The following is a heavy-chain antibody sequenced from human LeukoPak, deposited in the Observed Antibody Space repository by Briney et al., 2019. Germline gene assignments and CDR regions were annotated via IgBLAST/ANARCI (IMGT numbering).Heavy chain of an antibody. J-gene: IGHJ4*02. Sequence: PSETLSLTCTVSGGSISSYYWSWIRQPPGKGLEWIGYIYHSGSTNYNPSLKSRVTISVDTSKNQFSLKLSSVTAADTAVYYCSRLRTVGARLDYWGQGTLVTVSS. D-gene: IGHD1-26*01. CDR2: IYHSGST. V-gene: IGHV4-59*01. CDR3: SRLRTVGARLDY. CDR1: GGSISSYY.